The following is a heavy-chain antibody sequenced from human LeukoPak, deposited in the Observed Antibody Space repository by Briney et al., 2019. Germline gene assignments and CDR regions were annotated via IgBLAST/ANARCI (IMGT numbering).Heavy chain of an antibody. CDR1: GTFSSSW. CDR3: ASPLWFGEPDYYGMDV. J-gene: IGHJ6*02. D-gene: IGHD3-10*01. CDR2: LNSDGSSI. Sequence: GGSLRLSCAASGTFSSSWMHWVRQVPGKGLVWVSRLNSDGSSINYADSVKGRFTISRDNAENTLYLQMNSLRVEDTAVYYCASPLWFGEPDYYGMDVWGQGTLVTVSS. V-gene: IGHV3-74*01.